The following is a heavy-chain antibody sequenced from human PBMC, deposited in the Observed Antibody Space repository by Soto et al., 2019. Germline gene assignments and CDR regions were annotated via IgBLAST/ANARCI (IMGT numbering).Heavy chain of an antibody. D-gene: IGHD6-6*01. V-gene: IGHV3-30-3*01. J-gene: IGHJ6*02. CDR3: AREGAALVPYYYYYYGMDV. Sequence: GGSLRLSCAAFGFTFSSYPMHWVRQAPGKGLEWVAVISYDGSNKYYADSVKGRFTISRDNSKNTLYLQMNSLRAEDTAVYYCAREGAALVPYYYYYYGMDVWGQGTTVTVSS. CDR1: GFTFSSYP. CDR2: ISYDGSNK.